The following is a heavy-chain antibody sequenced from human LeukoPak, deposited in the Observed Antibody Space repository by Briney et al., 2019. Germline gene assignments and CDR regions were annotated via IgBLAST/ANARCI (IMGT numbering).Heavy chain of an antibody. D-gene: IGHD6-25*01. CDR1: GYSISSGYY. CDR3: ARDGEGLFEQRVENWFDP. J-gene: IGHJ5*02. CDR2: IYHSGST. Sequence: SETLSLTCTVSGYSISSGYYWGWIRQPPGKGLEWIGSIYHSGSTYYNPSLKSRVTISVDTSKNQFSLKLSSVTAADTAVYYCARDGEGLFEQRVENWFDPWGQGTLVTVSS. V-gene: IGHV4-38-2*02.